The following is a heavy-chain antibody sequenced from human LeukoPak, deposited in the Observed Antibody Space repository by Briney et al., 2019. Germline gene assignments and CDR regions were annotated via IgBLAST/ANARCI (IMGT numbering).Heavy chain of an antibody. J-gene: IGHJ6*02. CDR2: ITYDGYYK. D-gene: IGHD3-10*01. Sequence: GRSLRLPCAASGFTFSSYGMHWVRQAPGKGLEWVALITYDGYYKYYADSVKGRFTISRDNSKNMYLQMNSLRAEDTAVYYCAKDLIPMVRGSPMDVWGQGTTVTVSS. CDR1: GFTFSSYG. CDR3: AKDLIPMVRGSPMDV. V-gene: IGHV3-30*18.